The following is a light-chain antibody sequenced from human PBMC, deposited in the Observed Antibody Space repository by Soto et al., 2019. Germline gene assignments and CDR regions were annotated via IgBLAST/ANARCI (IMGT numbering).Light chain of an antibody. J-gene: IGKJ4*01. CDR2: WAS. V-gene: IGKV4-1*01. Sequence: DIVMTQSPDSLAVSLGERATTNCKSSQSVLYSSNNKNYLAWYQQKPGQPPKLLIYWASTRESGVPDRFSGSGSGTDFTLTISSLQAEDVAVYYCQQYYSTLLTFGGGTKVDIK. CDR1: QSVLYSSNNKNY. CDR3: QQYYSTLLT.